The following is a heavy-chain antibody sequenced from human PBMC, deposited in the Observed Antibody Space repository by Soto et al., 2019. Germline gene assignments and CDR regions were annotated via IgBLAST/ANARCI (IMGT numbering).Heavy chain of an antibody. J-gene: IGHJ5*02. V-gene: IGHV4-34*01. CDR3: ARGPRKDSSNWYNWFDP. CDR1: VGSFSGHY. D-gene: IGHD6-13*01. CDR2: INHSGST. Sequence: PSETLSLTCAVYVGSFSGHYWNWIRQPPGKGLEWIGEINHSGSTNYNPSLKSRVTVSVDTSKNQFSLKLSSVTAADTAVYYCARGPRKDSSNWYNWFDPWSQGTLVTVSS.